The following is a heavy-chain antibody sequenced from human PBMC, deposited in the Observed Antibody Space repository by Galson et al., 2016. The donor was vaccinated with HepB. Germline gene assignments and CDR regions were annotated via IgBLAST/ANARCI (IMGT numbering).Heavy chain of an antibody. CDR1: GFKFGDYA. J-gene: IGHJ4*02. V-gene: IGHV3-9*01. CDR2: ISWNRGTV. Sequence: SLRLSCAASGFKFGDYAIHWVRQAPGKGLEWVAGISWNRGTVGHADSVKGRFTISRDNAKNTLYLQMNSLSAEDTALYYCAKEARAWEMFYFFEDWGRGTLVTVS. CDR3: AKEARAWEMFYFFED. D-gene: IGHD2/OR15-2a*01.